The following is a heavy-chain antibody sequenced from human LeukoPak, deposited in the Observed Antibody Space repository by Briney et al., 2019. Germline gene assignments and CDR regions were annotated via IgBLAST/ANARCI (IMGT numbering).Heavy chain of an antibody. CDR1: GYTFTSYA. Sequence: AAVKVSCKASGYTFTSYAMHWVRPAPGQRLEWMGWLNAGKGNTKYSQELQRGVTITRDTSASTAYMELSSLRSEDMAVYYCARWGYVSSAFDYWGQGTLVTVSS. CDR3: ARWGYVSSAFDY. D-gene: IGHD3-22*01. V-gene: IGHV1-3*03. J-gene: IGHJ4*02. CDR2: LNAGKGNT.